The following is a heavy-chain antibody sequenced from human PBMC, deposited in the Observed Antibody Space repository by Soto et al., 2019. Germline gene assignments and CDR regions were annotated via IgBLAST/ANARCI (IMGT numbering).Heavy chain of an antibody. CDR3: ARDLGETTRAFDI. Sequence: SETLSLTCTVSGGSIISYYWSWIRQPPGKGLEWIGYIYYSGSTNYNPSLKSRVTISVDTSKNQFSLKLSSVTAADTAVYYCARDLGETTRAFDIWGQGTMVTVSS. CDR2: IYYSGST. V-gene: IGHV4-59*01. CDR1: GGSIISYY. J-gene: IGHJ3*02. D-gene: IGHD3-16*01.